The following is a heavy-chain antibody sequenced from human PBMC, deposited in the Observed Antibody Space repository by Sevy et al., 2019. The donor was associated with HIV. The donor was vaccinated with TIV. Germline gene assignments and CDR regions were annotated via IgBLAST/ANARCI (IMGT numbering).Heavy chain of an antibody. J-gene: IGHJ6*03. Sequence: GGSLRLSCAASGFTFSSYDMHWVRQAPGKGLEWVARISYDGRSKHYADSVKGRFSISRDNAKSTLYLQMNSLRGEDTAVFYCAAVAFTFGGDSYENHHFMDVWGKGTTVTVSS. CDR1: GFTFSSYD. CDR2: ISYDGRSK. D-gene: IGHD3-16*01. V-gene: IGHV3-30*03. CDR3: AAVAFTFGGDSYENHHFMDV.